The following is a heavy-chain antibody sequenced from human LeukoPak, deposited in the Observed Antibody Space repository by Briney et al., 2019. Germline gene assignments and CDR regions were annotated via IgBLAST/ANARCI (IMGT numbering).Heavy chain of an antibody. J-gene: IGHJ6*02. D-gene: IGHD3-22*01. CDR1: GGTFSSYA. Sequence: GSSVKVSCKASGGTFSSYAISWVRQAPGQGLEWMGGIIPIFGTANYAQKFQGRVTITADESTSTAYMELSSLRSEDTAVYYCARDSSSGHYGGLYYYYGMDVWGQGTTVTVSS. CDR2: IIPIFGTA. V-gene: IGHV1-69*01. CDR3: ARDSSSGHYGGLYYYYGMDV.